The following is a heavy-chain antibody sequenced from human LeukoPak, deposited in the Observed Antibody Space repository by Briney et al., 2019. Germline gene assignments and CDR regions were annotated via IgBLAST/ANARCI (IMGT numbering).Heavy chain of an antibody. J-gene: IGHJ5*02. Sequence: SETLSLTCAVYGGSFSGYYWSWIRQPPGKGLEWIGEINHSGSTNYNPSLKSRVTISVDTSKNQFSLKLSSVTAADTAVYYCASHAAADRFDPWGQGTLVTVSS. CDR1: GGSFSGYY. V-gene: IGHV4-34*01. D-gene: IGHD6-13*01. CDR2: INHSGST. CDR3: ASHAAADRFDP.